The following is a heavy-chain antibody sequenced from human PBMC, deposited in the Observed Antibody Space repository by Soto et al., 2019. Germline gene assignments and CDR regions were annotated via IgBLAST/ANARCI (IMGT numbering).Heavy chain of an antibody. J-gene: IGHJ3*02. CDR3: ARPSDYDILTGYSVPYAFDI. Sequence: LKISCNGSGYSFTSYWIGWVRQMPGKGLEWMGIIYPGDSDTRYSPSFQGQVTISADKSISTAYLQWSSLKASDTAMYYCARPSDYDILTGYSVPYAFDIWGQGTMVTVSS. CDR2: IYPGDSDT. D-gene: IGHD3-9*01. CDR1: GYSFTSYW. V-gene: IGHV5-51*01.